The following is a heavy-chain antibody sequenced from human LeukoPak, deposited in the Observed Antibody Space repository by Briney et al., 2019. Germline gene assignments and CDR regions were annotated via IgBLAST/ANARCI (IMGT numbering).Heavy chain of an antibody. V-gene: IGHV3-30*02. J-gene: IGHJ3*02. CDR2: IHYDGSEK. CDR3: ARNRVGFYYADAFDM. CDR1: GFSLINCD. Sequence: GGSLRLSCAPSGFSLINCDMHWVRQTPGKGLEWGAFIHYDGSEKYYADSLKGRFTISRDNSKNTLYLQMNSLRGEDTAVYHCARNRVGFYYADAFDMWGQGTMVTVSS. D-gene: IGHD5-24*01.